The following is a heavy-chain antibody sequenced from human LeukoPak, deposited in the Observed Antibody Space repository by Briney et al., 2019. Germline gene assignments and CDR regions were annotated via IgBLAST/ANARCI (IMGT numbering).Heavy chain of an antibody. CDR1: GYTFTSYG. CDR2: ISAYNGNT. Sequence: ASVKVSCKASGYTFTSYGISWVRQAPGQGLEWTGWISAYNGNTNYAQKPQGRVTMTTDTSTSTAYMELRSLRSDDTAVYYCARGGGVTVLYYGMDVWGQGTTVTVSS. D-gene: IGHD4-17*01. V-gene: IGHV1-18*01. CDR3: ARGGGVTVLYYGMDV. J-gene: IGHJ6*02.